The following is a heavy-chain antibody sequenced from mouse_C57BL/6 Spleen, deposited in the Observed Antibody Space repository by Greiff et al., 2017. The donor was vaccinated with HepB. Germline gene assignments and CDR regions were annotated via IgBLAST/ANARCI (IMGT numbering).Heavy chain of an antibody. CDR3: ARDNSVCFDV. J-gene: IGHJ1*03. CDR1: GFTFTDYY. CDR2: IRNKANGYTT. V-gene: IGHV7-3*01. Sequence: EVKLVESGGGLVQPGGSLSLSCAASGFTFTDYYMSWVRQPPGKALEWLGFIRNKANGYTTEYSASVKGRFTISRANSQSIRYLQMKALRAEDSATYYCARDNSVCFDVWGTGTTVTVSS.